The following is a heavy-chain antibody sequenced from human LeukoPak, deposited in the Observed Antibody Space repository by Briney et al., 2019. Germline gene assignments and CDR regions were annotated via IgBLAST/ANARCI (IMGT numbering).Heavy chain of an antibody. D-gene: IGHD3-10*01. CDR1: GGSISNFY. J-gene: IGHJ6*03. Sequence: SETLSLTCTVSGGSISNFYWSWIRQPAGKGLEWIGRVFTTGTTNYNPSLKSRVTMSVDTSKIQFSLNLGSVTAADTAVYYCARARYGSGSYHYMDVWGKGTTVTISS. V-gene: IGHV4-4*07. CDR3: ARARYGSGSYHYMDV. CDR2: VFTTGTT.